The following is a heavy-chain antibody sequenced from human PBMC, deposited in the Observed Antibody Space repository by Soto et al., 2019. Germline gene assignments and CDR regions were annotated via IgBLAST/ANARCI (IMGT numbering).Heavy chain of an antibody. V-gene: IGHV3-33*01. CDR1: GFTFSSYG. CDR2: IWYDGSNK. CDR3: AREPLVSPYYYYYYGMDV. J-gene: IGHJ6*02. Sequence: LRLSCAASGFTFSSYGMHWVRQAPGKGLEWVAVIWYDGSNKYYADSVKGRFTISRDNSKNTLYLQMNSLRAEDTAVYYCAREPLVSPYYYYYYGMDVWGQGTTVTVSS. D-gene: IGHD3-3*02.